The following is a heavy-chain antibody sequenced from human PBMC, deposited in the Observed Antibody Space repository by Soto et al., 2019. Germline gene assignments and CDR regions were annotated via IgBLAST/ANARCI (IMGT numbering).Heavy chain of an antibody. CDR3: AREVSPLVARTGGFDY. CDR1: GGSISSGGYY. V-gene: IGHV4-31*03. J-gene: IGHJ4*02. D-gene: IGHD5-12*01. CDR2: IYYSGST. Sequence: QVQLQESGPGLVKPSQTLSLTCTVSGGSISSGGYYWSWIRQHPGKGLEWIGYIYYSGSTYYNPSLKSRVTLSVDTSKNQFSLKLSSVTAADTAVYYCAREVSPLVARTGGFDYWGQGTLVTVSS.